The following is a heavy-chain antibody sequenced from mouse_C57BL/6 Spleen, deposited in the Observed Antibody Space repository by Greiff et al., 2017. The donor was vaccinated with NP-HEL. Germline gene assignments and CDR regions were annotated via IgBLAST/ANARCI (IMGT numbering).Heavy chain of an antibody. J-gene: IGHJ4*01. CDR3: ARDSQYYYGSSRYYAMDY. CDR1: GFTFSDYY. CDR2: INYDGSST. D-gene: IGHD1-1*01. Sequence: EVQRVESEGGLVQPGSSMKLSCTASGFTFSDYYMAWVRQVPEKGLEWVANINYDGSSTYYLDSLKSRFIISRDNAKNILYLQMSSLKSEDTATYYCARDSQYYYGSSRYYAMDYWGQGTSVTVSS. V-gene: IGHV5-16*01.